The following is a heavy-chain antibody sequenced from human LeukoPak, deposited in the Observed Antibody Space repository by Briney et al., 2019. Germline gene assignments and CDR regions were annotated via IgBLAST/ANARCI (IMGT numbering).Heavy chain of an antibody. CDR3: ARAGDIAAAGTGFDY. D-gene: IGHD6-13*01. V-gene: IGHV4-59*01. CDR2: IYYSGST. CDR1: GGSISSYY. J-gene: IGHJ4*02. Sequence: PSETLSLTCTVSGGSISSYYWSWIRQPPGKGLEWIGYIYYSGSTNYNPSLKSRVTISVDTSKNQFSLKLSSVTAADTAVYYCARAGDIAAAGTGFDYWGQGTLVTVSS.